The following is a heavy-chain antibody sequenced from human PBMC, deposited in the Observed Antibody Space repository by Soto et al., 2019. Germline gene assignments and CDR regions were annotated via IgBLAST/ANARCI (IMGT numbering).Heavy chain of an antibody. CDR1: GYSISSGYY. CDR3: ARDSYYDILTGYYEINWFDP. V-gene: IGHV4-38-2*02. Sequence: KPSETLSLTCAVSGYSISSGYYWGWIRQPPGKGLEWIGSIYHSGSTYYNPSLKSRVTISVDTSKNQFSLKLSSVTAADTAVYYCARDSYYDILTGYYEINWFDPWGQGTLVTVSS. CDR2: IYHSGST. D-gene: IGHD3-9*01. J-gene: IGHJ5*02.